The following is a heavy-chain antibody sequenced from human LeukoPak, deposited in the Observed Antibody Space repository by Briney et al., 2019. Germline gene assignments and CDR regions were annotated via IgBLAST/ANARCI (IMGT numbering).Heavy chain of an antibody. J-gene: IGHJ3*02. D-gene: IGHD5-18*01. Sequence: SETLSLTGDVSDDSTNKYHWTRIRQSAGRGLEWIGRVHSGGGTTYNPSLTGRVTMTVETSKNRFSLWLTSATVADTAVYYCARVGKRGYSYGVVRSDAFDIWGQGTMVAVSS. CDR2: VHSGGGT. CDR3: ARVGKRGYSYGVVRSDAFDI. V-gene: IGHV4-4*07. CDR1: DDSTNKYH.